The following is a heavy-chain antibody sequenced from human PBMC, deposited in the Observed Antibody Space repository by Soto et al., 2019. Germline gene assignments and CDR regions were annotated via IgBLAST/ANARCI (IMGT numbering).Heavy chain of an antibody. D-gene: IGHD4-17*01. CDR2: IYYSGST. V-gene: IGHV4-31*03. CDR1: GGSISSGGYY. CDR3: AGHYGDYYFDY. J-gene: IGHJ4*02. Sequence: ASETLSLTCTVSGGSISSGGYYWSWIRQHPGKGLEWIGYIYYSGSTYYNPSLKSRVTISVDTSKNQFSLKLSSVTAADTAVYYCAGHYGDYYFDYWGQGTLVTVSS.